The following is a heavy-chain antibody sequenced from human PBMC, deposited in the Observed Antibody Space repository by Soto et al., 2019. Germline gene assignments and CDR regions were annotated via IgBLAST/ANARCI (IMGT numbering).Heavy chain of an antibody. J-gene: IGHJ4*02. Sequence: QVQLMQSGGGVKKPGASVMVSCKASGYTFINYGLSWVRQAPGQALEWRGWIGAYNGNRKFAQKFQGRVTMTTDTSTNTAYMELRSLRSDDTALYYCARGDHYDGSGNYPGDYWGQGTLVTVSS. CDR2: IGAYNGNR. CDR3: ARGDHYDGSGNYPGDY. CDR1: GYTFINYG. V-gene: IGHV1-18*01. D-gene: IGHD3-22*01.